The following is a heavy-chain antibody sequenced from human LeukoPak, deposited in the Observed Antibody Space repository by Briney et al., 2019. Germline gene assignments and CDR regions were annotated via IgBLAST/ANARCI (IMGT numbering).Heavy chain of an antibody. V-gene: IGHV3-9*01. D-gene: IGHD6-13*01. CDR1: GFTFDDYA. CDR3: ARGLTNSNPQDMDV. Sequence: GGSLRLSCAASGFTFDDYAMHWVRQAPGKGLEWVSGISWNSGSIGYADSVKGRFTISRDSSKSTLFLQMNSLRAEDTAVYYCARGLTNSNPQDMDVWGKGTTVTVSS. J-gene: IGHJ6*03. CDR2: ISWNSGSI.